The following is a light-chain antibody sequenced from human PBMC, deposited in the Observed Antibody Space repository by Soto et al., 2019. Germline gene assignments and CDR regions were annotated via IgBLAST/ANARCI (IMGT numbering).Light chain of an antibody. V-gene: IGKV1-5*01. Sequence: IQMTQSPSTLSASVGDRVTITCRASQSISSWLAWYQQKPGKAPKLLIYDASSLESGVPSRFSGSGSGTEFTLTISSLQPDDFETYYCQQYNSYSFTFGPGIKVDIK. CDR3: QQYNSYSFT. CDR2: DAS. J-gene: IGKJ3*01. CDR1: QSISSW.